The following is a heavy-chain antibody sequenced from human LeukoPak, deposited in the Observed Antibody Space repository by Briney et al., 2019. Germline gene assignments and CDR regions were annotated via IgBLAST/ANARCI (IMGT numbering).Heavy chain of an antibody. CDR2: ISYDGSDK. J-gene: IGHJ4*02. D-gene: IGHD1-26*01. Sequence: PGGSLRLSCAASGFTFSIYAMSWVRQAPGKGLEWVAVISYDGSDKYYADSVKGRFTISSDNSKDTLYLQMNSLRAEDTAVYYCATTPRDLGNEGYYWGQGTLVTVSS. CDR1: GFTFSIYA. CDR3: ATTPRDLGNEGYY. V-gene: IGHV3-30-3*01.